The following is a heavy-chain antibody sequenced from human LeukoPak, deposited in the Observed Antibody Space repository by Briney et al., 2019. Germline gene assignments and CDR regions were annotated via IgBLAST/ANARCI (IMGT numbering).Heavy chain of an antibody. CDR3: ARYYSNSLDY. Sequence: GRSLRLSCAASGFTFSNYGMHWVRQAPGKGLEWVAVIWYDGSNKYCADSVEGRFTISRDNSKNMLYLQMSSLRAEDTAVYYCARYYSNSLDYWGQGTLVTVCS. CDR2: IWYDGSNK. D-gene: IGHD4-11*01. V-gene: IGHV3-33*01. J-gene: IGHJ4*02. CDR1: GFTFSNYG.